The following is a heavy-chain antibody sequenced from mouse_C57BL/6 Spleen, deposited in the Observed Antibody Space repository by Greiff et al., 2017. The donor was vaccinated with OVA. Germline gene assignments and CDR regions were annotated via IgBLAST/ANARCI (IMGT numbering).Heavy chain of an antibody. Sequence: QVHVKQPGAELVKPGASVKLSCKASGYTFTSYWMHWVKQRPGQGLEWIGMIHPNSGSTNYNEKFKSKATLTVDKSSSTAYMQLSSLTSEDSAVYYCARGETEDFDVWGTGTTVTVSS. J-gene: IGHJ1*03. D-gene: IGHD4-1*01. CDR3: ARGETEDFDV. CDR2: IHPNSGST. V-gene: IGHV1-64*01. CDR1: GYTFTSYW.